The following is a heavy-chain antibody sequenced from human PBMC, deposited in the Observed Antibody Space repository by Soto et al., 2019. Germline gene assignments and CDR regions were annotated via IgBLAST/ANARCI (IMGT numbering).Heavy chain of an antibody. V-gene: IGHV3-33*01. J-gene: IGHJ4*02. CDR2: IQSDGSKK. Sequence: QVQLVESGGGVVQPGRSLRLSCAASGFTFRNYGMHWVRQAPGKGLEWVTAIQSDGSKKYYADSVKGRFTISRDDSKNALYMQMDSLRVEDTAAYYCARDFCRNPTCLDYWGQGTLVIVSS. CDR3: ARDFCRNPTCLDY. CDR1: GFTFRNYG.